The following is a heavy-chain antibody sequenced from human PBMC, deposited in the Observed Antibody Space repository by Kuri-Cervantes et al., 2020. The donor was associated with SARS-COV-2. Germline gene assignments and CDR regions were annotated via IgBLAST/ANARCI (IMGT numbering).Heavy chain of an antibody. CDR1: GFTFSSYA. Sequence: GESLKISCAASGFTFSSYAMNWVRQAPGKGLEWVSTISGSGGTTFYADSVKGRFTISRDNSKNTLYLQMNSLRAEDTAVYYCAKDQNLDVVVVPAAWGQASLVTVSS. J-gene: IGHJ5*02. D-gene: IGHD2-15*01. V-gene: IGHV3-23*01. CDR3: AKDQNLDVVVVPAA. CDR2: ISGSGGTT.